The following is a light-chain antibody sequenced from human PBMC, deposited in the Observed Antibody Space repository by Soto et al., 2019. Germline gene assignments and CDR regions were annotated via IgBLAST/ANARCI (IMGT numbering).Light chain of an antibody. CDR2: DVS. V-gene: IGLV2-14*03. Sequence: QSVLTQPASVSGSPGQSVTIACTGTISDVGGYRFVSWYQQHPGKATNFMIFDVSNRTSGVSNSFSGSKSGNTAYLTISGLQVKYEADYYCRSYPSDGTLVFGGGTTLTVL. J-gene: IGLJ2*01. CDR3: RSYPSDGTLV. CDR1: ISDVGGYRF.